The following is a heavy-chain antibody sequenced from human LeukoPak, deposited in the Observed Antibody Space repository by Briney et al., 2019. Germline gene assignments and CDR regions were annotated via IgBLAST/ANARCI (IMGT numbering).Heavy chain of an antibody. CDR3: ARGSHHFDS. J-gene: IGHJ5*01. V-gene: IGHV3-74*01. CDR2: INSDGSET. CDR1: GFTFSSHW. Sequence: GRSLRVSCAASGFTFSSHWMQWVRQAPGKGLVWVSRINSDGSETNYADSVKGRFTISRDNAKNTVYLQMNSLRVEDRAVYYCARGSHHFDSWGQGTLVTVSS.